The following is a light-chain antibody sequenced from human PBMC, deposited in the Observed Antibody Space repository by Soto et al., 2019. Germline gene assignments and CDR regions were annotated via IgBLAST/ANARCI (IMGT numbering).Light chain of an antibody. Sequence: DIQMTQSPSSLSASVGDRVSITCRASQSVGNSLAWYQQRPXKAPKLXXCDASTLESGVPSKFSGSGSGTDLTLTISRLEPEDFAVYYCQQYGSSPRWTFGQGTKVYIK. CDR2: DAS. CDR1: QSVGNS. V-gene: IGKV1-5*01. J-gene: IGKJ1*01. CDR3: QQYGSSPRWT.